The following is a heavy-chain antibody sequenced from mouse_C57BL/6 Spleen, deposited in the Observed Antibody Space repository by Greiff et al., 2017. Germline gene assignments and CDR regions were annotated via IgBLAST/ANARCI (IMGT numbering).Heavy chain of an antibody. D-gene: IGHD1-1*01. J-gene: IGHJ3*01. CDR2: ISSGGSYT. V-gene: IGHV5-6*01. CDR1: GFTFSSYG. Sequence: EVQLQQSGGDLVKPGGSLKLSCAASGFTFSSYGMSWVRQTPDKRLEWVATISSGGSYTYYPDSVKGRFTISRDNAKNTLYLQMSSLKSEDTAMYYCARHEGGSSYPAWFAYWGQGTLVTVSA. CDR3: ARHEGGSSYPAWFAY.